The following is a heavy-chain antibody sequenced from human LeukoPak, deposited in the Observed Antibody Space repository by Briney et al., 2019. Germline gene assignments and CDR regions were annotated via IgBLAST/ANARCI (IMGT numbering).Heavy chain of an antibody. J-gene: IGHJ6*02. CDR3: ARHSCSSTSCYCYYGMDV. CDR2: IYPGDSDT. D-gene: IGHD2-2*01. Sequence: GESLKILCKGSGYSFTSYWIGWVRQMPGKGLEWMGIIYPGDSDTRYSPSFQGQVTISDDQSISPAYLQWGSLKASDTAMYYCARHSCSSTSCYCYYGMDVWGQGTTVTVSS. V-gene: IGHV5-51*01. CDR1: GYSFTSYW.